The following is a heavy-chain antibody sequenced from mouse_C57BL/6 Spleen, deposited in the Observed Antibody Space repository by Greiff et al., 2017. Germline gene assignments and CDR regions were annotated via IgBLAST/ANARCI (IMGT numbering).Heavy chain of an antibody. J-gene: IGHJ1*03. V-gene: IGHV1-80*01. CDR2: IYPGDGDT. CDR1: GYAFSSYW. CDR3: ARRGDNCSRGYFDV. Sequence: QVQLQQSGAELVKPGASVKISCKASGYAFSSYWMNWVKQRPGKGLEWIGQIYPGDGDTNYNGKFKGKATLTADKSSSTAYMQLSSLTSEDSAVYFYARRGDNCSRGYFDVWGTGTTVTVSS. D-gene: IGHD1-3*01.